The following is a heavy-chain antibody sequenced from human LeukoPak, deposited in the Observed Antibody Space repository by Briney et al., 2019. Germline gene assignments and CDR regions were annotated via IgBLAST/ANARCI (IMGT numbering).Heavy chain of an antibody. CDR1: GGSISSYY. V-gene: IGHV4-59*01. D-gene: IGHD3-3*01. Sequence: SETLSLTCTVSGGSISSYYWSWIRQPPGKGLEWIGYIYYSGSTNYNPSLKSRVTISVDTSKNQFSLKLSSVTAADTAVYYCARVLDYDFWSAPDYYYYGMDVWGQGTTVTVSS. CDR2: IYYSGST. CDR3: ARVLDYDFWSAPDYYYYGMDV. J-gene: IGHJ6*02.